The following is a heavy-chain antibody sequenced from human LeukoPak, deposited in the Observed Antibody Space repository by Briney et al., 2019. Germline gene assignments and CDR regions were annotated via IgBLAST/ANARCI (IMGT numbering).Heavy chain of an antibody. J-gene: IGHJ4*02. V-gene: IGHV4-39*01. D-gene: IGHD2-15*01. CDR1: GGSISNRNYH. Sequence: SETLSLTCTVSGGSISNRNYHWGWIRQPPGKGLEWFGSICSSGSAYYNPSLKSRVHKSIDTSKTQFSLSQPSVPAADTAFYYCARLWSTSCRGGSCPHQPNSWGQGTLVTVSS. CDR3: ARLWSTSCRGGSCPHQPNS. CDR2: ICSSGSA.